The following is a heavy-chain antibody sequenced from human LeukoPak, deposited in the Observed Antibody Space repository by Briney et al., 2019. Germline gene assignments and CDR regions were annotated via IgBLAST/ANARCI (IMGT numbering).Heavy chain of an antibody. Sequence: LGAAVKVSCKASGYTFTGYYMHWVRQAPGQGRAWMGWINPNSGGTNYAQKFQGRVTMTRDTSISTAYMELSRLRSEDTAVYYCARETGTTAYPDLGWFDPWGQGTLVTVSS. CDR2: INPNSGGT. J-gene: IGHJ5*02. V-gene: IGHV1-2*03. CDR3: ARETGTTAYPDLGWFDP. CDR1: GYTFTGYY. D-gene: IGHD1-1*01.